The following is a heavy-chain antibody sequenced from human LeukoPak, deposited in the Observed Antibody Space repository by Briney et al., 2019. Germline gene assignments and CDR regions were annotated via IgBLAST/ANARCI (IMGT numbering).Heavy chain of an antibody. CDR3: AKVPSYTVFSYYGMHV. J-gene: IGHJ6*02. Sequence: GGSLRLSCAASGFIFSSYAMSWVRQAPGKGLEWVSAIGGTGGSRYYADSVKGRFTISRDNSKNTLYLQMNSLRVEDTALYYCAKVPSYTVFSYYGMHVWGQGTTVTVSS. V-gene: IGHV3-23*01. D-gene: IGHD2-2*02. CDR1: GFIFSSYA. CDR2: IGGTGGSR.